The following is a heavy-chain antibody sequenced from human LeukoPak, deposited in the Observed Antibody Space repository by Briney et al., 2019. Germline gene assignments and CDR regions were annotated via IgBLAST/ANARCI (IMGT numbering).Heavy chain of an antibody. Sequence: ASVKVSCKVSGYTLTELSMHWVRQAPGQGLEWMGWIHPGTGDTNYAQRFQGRVTVTRDTSITTAYMELSSLKSDDTAVYYCASYASGYNWLKAWGQGTLVTVSS. D-gene: IGHD3-10*01. CDR2: IHPGTGDT. CDR1: GYTLTELS. CDR3: ASYASGYNWLKA. J-gene: IGHJ5*02. V-gene: IGHV1-2*02.